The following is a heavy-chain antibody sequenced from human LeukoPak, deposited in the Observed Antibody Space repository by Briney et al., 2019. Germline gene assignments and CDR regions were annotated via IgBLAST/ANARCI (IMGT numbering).Heavy chain of an antibody. CDR3: ARDLAADKRAMDV. D-gene: IGHD6-13*01. CDR1: GFTFSVYH. CDR2: ITTDSSFT. J-gene: IGHJ6*02. V-gene: IGHV3-11*05. Sequence: GGSLRLSCAASGFTFSVYHMIWIRQAPGKGLEWVSYITTDSSFTKIADSVKGRFAISRDNAKNPLYLQMNSLRAEDTAVYYCARDLAADKRAMDVWGQGTTVTVSS.